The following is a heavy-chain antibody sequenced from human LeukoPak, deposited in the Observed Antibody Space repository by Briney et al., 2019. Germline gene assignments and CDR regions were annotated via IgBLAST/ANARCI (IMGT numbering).Heavy chain of an antibody. CDR3: ARVPHYYGSGSYYNVDGYFQH. Sequence: GGSLRLSCAASGFTFSSYWMHWVRQAPGKGLVWVSRINSDGSSTSYADSVKGRFTISRDNAKNTLYLQMNSLRAEGTAVYYCARVPHYYGSGSYYNVDGYFQHWGQGTLVTVSS. D-gene: IGHD3-10*01. V-gene: IGHV3-74*01. CDR2: INSDGSST. CDR1: GFTFSSYW. J-gene: IGHJ1*01.